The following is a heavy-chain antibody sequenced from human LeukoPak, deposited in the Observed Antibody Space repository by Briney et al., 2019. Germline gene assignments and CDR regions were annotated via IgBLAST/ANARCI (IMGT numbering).Heavy chain of an antibody. CDR1: GFSISTFW. J-gene: IGHJ3*02. CDR3: ARRQGAFDI. V-gene: IGHV3-7*01. Sequence: PGGSLRLSCAASGFSISTFWMSWVRQAPGKGLEWVANIRQDGNDKYYVDAVKGRFTISRDNAKNSLYLQMNSLRAEDTALYYCARRQGAFDIWGQGTMVTVSS. CDR2: IRQDGNDK.